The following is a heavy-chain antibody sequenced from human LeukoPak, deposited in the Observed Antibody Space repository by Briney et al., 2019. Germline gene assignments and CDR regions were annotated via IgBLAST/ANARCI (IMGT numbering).Heavy chain of an antibody. D-gene: IGHD2-2*02. V-gene: IGHV4-4*09. Sequence: PSETLSLTCTVSGGSIKSYCWSWIRQPPGKGLEWIGYIDTSGSTNYNPSLKSRVTISVDTSKNQFSLKLTSVTAADTAMYYCARQGTVVPAAIDHLYYVDVWGKGTTVTVSS. J-gene: IGHJ6*03. CDR1: GGSIKSYC. CDR3: ARQGTVVPAAIDHLYYVDV. CDR2: IDTSGST.